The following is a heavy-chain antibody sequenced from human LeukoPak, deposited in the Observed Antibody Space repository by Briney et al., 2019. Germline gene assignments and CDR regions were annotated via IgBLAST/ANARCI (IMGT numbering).Heavy chain of an antibody. Sequence: GGSLRLSCAASGFTFSSYAMSLVRQAPGKGLEWVSAISGSGGSTYYADSVKGRFTISRDNSKNTLYLQMNSLRAEDTAVYYCATINPVVPAARVYWGQGTLVTVSS. V-gene: IGHV3-23*01. CDR2: ISGSGGST. D-gene: IGHD2-2*01. CDR3: ATINPVVPAARVY. CDR1: GFTFSSYA. J-gene: IGHJ4*02.